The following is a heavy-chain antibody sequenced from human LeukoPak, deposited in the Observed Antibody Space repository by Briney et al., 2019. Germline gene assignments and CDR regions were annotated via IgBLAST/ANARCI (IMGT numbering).Heavy chain of an antibody. CDR1: GFTFSSYS. Sequence: PGGSLRLSCAASGFTFSSYSMNWVRQAPGKGLEWVSSISSSSYIYYADSVKGRSTISRDNAKNSLYLQMNSLRAEDTAVYYCARASSAEYYFDYWGQGTLVTVSS. D-gene: IGHD6-19*01. V-gene: IGHV3-21*01. CDR2: ISSSSYI. J-gene: IGHJ4*02. CDR3: ARASSAEYYFDY.